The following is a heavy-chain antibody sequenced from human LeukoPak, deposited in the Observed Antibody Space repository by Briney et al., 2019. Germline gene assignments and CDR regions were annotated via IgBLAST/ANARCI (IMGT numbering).Heavy chain of an antibody. J-gene: IGHJ5*02. Sequence: GGSLRLSCAASGFTFSSYGMHWVRQAPGKGLEWVAFIRYDGSNKYYVDSVKGRFTISRDNSKNTLYLQMNSLRAEDTAVYYCANTYGSGSYYSAWGQGTLVTVSS. CDR2: IRYDGSNK. CDR1: GFTFSSYG. D-gene: IGHD3-10*01. CDR3: ANTYGSGSYYSA. V-gene: IGHV3-30*02.